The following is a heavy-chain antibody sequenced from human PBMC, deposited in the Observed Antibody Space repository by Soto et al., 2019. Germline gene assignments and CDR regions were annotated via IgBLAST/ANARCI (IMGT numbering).Heavy chain of an antibody. CDR2: CDPEDDEE. D-gene: IGHD2-21*01. CDR3: ATDSSNDGYEH. J-gene: IGHJ4*02. CDR1: GNTLSELY. Sequence: QVQLVQSGDAVKKPGASWKVSCKDSGNTLSELYMHCVRQATGKGLECMAGCDPEDDEEMYVQKFQGRANMTEDTTTHSAYKDMTSMRSLDTAVYYFATDSSNDGYEHWGQGTLLNVSS. V-gene: IGHV1-24*01.